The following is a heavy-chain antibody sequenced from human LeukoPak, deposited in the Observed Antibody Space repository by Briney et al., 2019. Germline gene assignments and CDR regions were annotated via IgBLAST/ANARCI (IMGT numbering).Heavy chain of an antibody. V-gene: IGHV4-59*12. D-gene: IGHD6-13*01. CDR1: GGSISSYY. Sequence: SETLSLTCTVSGGSISSYYWSWIRQPPGKGLEWIGYIYYSGSTNYNPSLKSRVTISVDTSKNQFSLKLSSVTAADTAVYYCARDSSSSWDAFDIWGQGTMVTVSS. CDR2: IYYSGST. CDR3: ARDSSSSWDAFDI. J-gene: IGHJ3*02.